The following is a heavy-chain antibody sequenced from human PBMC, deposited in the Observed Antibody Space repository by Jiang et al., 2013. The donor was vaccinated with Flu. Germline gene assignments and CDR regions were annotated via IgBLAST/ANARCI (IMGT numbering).Heavy chain of an antibody. D-gene: IGHD1/OR15-1a*01. Sequence: IRQSPSRGLEWLEGHTTGPSGIMIYAVSVKSRITIDPDISKNQFSLHLNSVTPEDSAVYYCARVITTSDLYFDYWGQGTLVTVSS. CDR3: ARVITTSDLYFDY. CDR2: HTTGPSGI. V-gene: IGHV6-1*01. J-gene: IGHJ4*02.